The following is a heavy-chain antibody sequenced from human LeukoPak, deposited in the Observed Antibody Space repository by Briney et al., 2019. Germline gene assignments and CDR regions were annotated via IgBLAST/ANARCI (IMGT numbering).Heavy chain of an antibody. J-gene: IGHJ3*02. CDR3: TRIRTVAGHPGYDAFDI. V-gene: IGHV4-34*01. D-gene: IGHD6-19*01. CDR2: INHSGST. Sequence: SETLSLTCAVYGGSFSGYYWSWIRQPPGKGLEWIGEINHSGSTNYNPSLKSRVTISVDTSKNQFSLKLSSVTAADTAVYYCTRIRTVAGHPGYDAFDIWGQGTMVTVSS. CDR1: GGSFSGYY.